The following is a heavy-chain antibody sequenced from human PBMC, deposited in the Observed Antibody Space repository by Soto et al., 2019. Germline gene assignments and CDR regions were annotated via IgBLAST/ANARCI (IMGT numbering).Heavy chain of an antibody. J-gene: IGHJ4*02. CDR1: GYIFTSYG. D-gene: IGHD6-19*01. V-gene: IGHV1-18*01. CDR3: ARDNGQWLVPD. Sequence: ASVKVSCKASGYIFTSYGISWVRQAPGQGLEWMGRISTYNGNTKYAQKLQGRVTMTTDTSASIAYMELRSLRSDDTAVYYCARDNGQWLVPDWDQGTLVTVSS. CDR2: ISTYNGNT.